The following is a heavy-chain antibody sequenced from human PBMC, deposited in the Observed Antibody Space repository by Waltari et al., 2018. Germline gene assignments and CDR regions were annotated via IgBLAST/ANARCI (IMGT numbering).Heavy chain of an antibody. V-gene: IGHV3-21*01. CDR1: GVSLSNVG. CDR3: VGEIHEYRNGYADHYGMDV. CDR2: ISSSSSYR. D-gene: IGHD2-2*03. J-gene: IGHJ6*02. Sequence: EVQLVPSGGGLVKTGGSLRPSCAASGVSLSNVGMNGFPQAPGEGLKWMSFISSSSSYRYHADSVKGRFTVSRDNAKNSLYLQMNSLRAEDTAVYYCVGEIHEYRNGYADHYGMDVWGQGTTVTVSS.